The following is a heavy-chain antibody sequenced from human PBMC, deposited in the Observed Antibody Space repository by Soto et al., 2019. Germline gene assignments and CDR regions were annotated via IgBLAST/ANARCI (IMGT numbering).Heavy chain of an antibody. CDR1: GFTFSSYA. CDR2: ISGSGGST. D-gene: IGHD3-22*01. V-gene: IGHV3-23*01. CDR3: ANTGVNYYYDSSDPYCFDY. J-gene: IGHJ4*02. Sequence: GGSLRLSCAASGFTFSSYAMSWVRQAPGKGLEWVSAISGSGGSTYYADSVKGRFTISRDNSKNTLYLQMNSLRAEDAAVSYCANTGVNYYYDSSDPYCFDYWGQGTLVTVSS.